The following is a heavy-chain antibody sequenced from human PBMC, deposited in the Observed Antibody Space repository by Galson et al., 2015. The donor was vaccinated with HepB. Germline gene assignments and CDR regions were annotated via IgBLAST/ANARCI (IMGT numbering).Heavy chain of an antibody. V-gene: IGHV1-18*01. CDR1: GFTFTSYG. CDR3: ARGGLTWGLGRWFDP. J-gene: IGHJ5*02. D-gene: IGHD3-10*01. CDR2: ISAYNGNT. Sequence: SVKVSCEASGFTFTSYGISWVRQAPGQGLEWVGWISAYNGNTNYAQKLKGRVTMTTDTSTSSAYMELRSLRADDTAVYYCARGGLTWGLGRWFDPWGQGTLVTVSS.